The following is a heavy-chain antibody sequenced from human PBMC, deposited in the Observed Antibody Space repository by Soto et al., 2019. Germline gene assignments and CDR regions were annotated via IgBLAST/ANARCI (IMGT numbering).Heavy chain of an antibody. J-gene: IGHJ6*02. CDR1: GGSISSIIYY. V-gene: IGHV4-39*01. CDR2: IYFSGTT. CDR3: TRRPKSASYHYSGVDV. Sequence: SETLSLTCTVSGGSISSIIYYWGWVRQPPGKGLEWIGNIYFSGTTYYNPSLKSRVTISVDTSKNQFSLRLSSVTAADTAVYYCTRRPKSASYHYSGVDVWGQGTTVTVYS.